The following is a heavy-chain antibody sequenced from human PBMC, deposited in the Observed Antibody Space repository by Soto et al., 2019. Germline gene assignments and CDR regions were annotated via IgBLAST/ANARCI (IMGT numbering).Heavy chain of an antibody. J-gene: IGHJ5*02. CDR2: ISYDGSNK. D-gene: IGHD3-3*01. Sequence: PVGSLRLSCAASGFTFSSYGMHWVRQAPGKGLEWVAVISYDGSNKYYADSVKGRFTISRDNSKNTLYLQMNSLRAEDTAVYYCAKDSWSSWGQGTLVTVSS. V-gene: IGHV3-30*18. CDR3: AKDSWSS. CDR1: GFTFSSYG.